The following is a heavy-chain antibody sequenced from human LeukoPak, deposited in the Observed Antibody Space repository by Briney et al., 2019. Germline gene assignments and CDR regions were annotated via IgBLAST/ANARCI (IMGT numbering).Heavy chain of an antibody. J-gene: IGHJ4*02. CDR3: ATGQAQFDY. CDR1: GGSISGYY. Sequence: KASETLSLTCTVSGGSISGYYWSWIRQPPGKGLESIGEINHSGSTNYNPSLKSRVTISVDMSKNQFSLKLSSVTAADTAVYYCATGQAQFDYWGQGTLVTVSS. CDR2: INHSGST. V-gene: IGHV4-34*01.